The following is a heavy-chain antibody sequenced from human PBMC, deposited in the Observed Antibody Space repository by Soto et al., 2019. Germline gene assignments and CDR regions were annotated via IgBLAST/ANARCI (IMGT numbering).Heavy chain of an antibody. CDR3: ARDIVWYRSSWNYFDY. CDR2: IKQDGSER. V-gene: IGHV3-7*04. Sequence: TGGSLRLSCAASGFTFSSHWMSWVRQAPGKGLEWVANIKQDGSERYYVDSVKGRFTISRDNAENSLYLQMNSLRAEDTAVYYCARDIVWYRSSWNYFDYWGQGTLVTVSS. D-gene: IGHD6-13*01. J-gene: IGHJ4*02. CDR1: GFTFSSHW.